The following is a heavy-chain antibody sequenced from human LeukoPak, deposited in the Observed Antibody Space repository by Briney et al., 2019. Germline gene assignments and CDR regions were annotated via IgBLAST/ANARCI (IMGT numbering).Heavy chain of an antibody. CDR1: GYTLTELS. Sequence: GASVKVSCKVSGYTLTELSMRWVRQAPGKGLEWMGGFDPEDGETIYAQKFQGRVTMTEDTSTDTAYMELSSLRSEDTAVYYCTTVGGTMRVGATRDDAFDIWGQGTMVTVSP. D-gene: IGHD1-26*01. CDR2: FDPEDGET. V-gene: IGHV1-24*01. CDR3: TTVGGTMRVGATRDDAFDI. J-gene: IGHJ3*02.